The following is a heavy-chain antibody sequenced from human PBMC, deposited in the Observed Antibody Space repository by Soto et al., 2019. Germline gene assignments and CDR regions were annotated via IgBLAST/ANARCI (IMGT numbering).Heavy chain of an antibody. CDR2: ISTDNGNT. J-gene: IGHJ6*02. D-gene: IGHD5-18*01. V-gene: IGHV1-18*01. CDR3: ATDTADIDV. Sequence: ASVKVSCKASGYTFTSSGISWVRQAPGQGLEWMGWISTDNGNTNYAQHLQGRVSMTRDTSTSTAYMDLRSLRSDDTAVYYCATDTADIDVWGQGTTVTVSS. CDR1: GYTFTSSG.